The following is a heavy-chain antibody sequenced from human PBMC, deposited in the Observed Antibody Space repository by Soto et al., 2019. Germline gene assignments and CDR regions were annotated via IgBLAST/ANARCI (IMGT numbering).Heavy chain of an antibody. CDR1: GYTLTSYD. J-gene: IGHJ6*02. V-gene: IGHV1-8*01. CDR2: MNPNSGDR. D-gene: IGHD3-10*01. CDR3: GRGSWFGELTNFDYGLDV. Sequence: QVQLVQSGAEGKKPGASVKVSCKASGYTLTSYDINWVRQATGQGLEWMGWMNPNSGDRGYAQKFQGRVTMTGNTSISTAYMELRSLRSEDTAVYYCGRGSWFGELTNFDYGLDVWGQGTTVTVSS.